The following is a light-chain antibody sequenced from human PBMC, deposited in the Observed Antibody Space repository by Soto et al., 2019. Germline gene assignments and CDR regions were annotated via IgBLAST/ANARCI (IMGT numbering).Light chain of an antibody. CDR3: HQSYDIPT. Sequence: DIQMTQSPSTLSASVGDRVAITCRASQSVNTWLAWYQQRPGKAPKLLIYAASSLQSGVPSRFSGSGSGTDFTLTVSSLQPEDFATYYCHQSYDIPTFGQGTRLEIK. J-gene: IGKJ5*01. CDR1: QSVNTW. V-gene: IGKV1-39*01. CDR2: AAS.